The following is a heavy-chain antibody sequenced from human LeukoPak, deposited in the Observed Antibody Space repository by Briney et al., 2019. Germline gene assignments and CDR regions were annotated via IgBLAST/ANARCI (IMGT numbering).Heavy chain of an antibody. CDR1: GGSISSYY. V-gene: IGHV4-59*01. J-gene: IGHJ6*03. CDR2: IYYSGST. CDR3: ARTTEGYCSSASCFGFSYSYYMDV. Sequence: SETLSLTCTVSGGSISSYYWSWIRQPPGKGLEWIGYIYYSGSTNYNPSLKSRVTISVDTSKHQFSLKLSSVIAADTAVYYCARTTEGYCSSASCFGFSYSYYMDVWGKGTTVTISS. D-gene: IGHD2-2*01.